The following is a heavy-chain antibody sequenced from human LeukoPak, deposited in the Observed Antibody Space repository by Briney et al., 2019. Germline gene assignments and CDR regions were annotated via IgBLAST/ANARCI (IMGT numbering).Heavy chain of an antibody. CDR1: GFTFSSYT. D-gene: IGHD5-12*01. Sequence: GGSLRLSCAASGFTFSSYTMSWVRQAPGKGLERVSSLSGGSISTYYADSVRGRFTISRDNSKNTVYLLMNNLRAEDTAVYYCAKLCSACDSGDYWGQGTLVTVSS. CDR2: LSGGSIST. J-gene: IGHJ4*02. V-gene: IGHV3-23*01. CDR3: AKLCSACDSGDY.